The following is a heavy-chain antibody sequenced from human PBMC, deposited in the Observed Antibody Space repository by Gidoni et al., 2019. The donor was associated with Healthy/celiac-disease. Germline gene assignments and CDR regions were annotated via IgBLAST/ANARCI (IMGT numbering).Heavy chain of an antibody. CDR1: GFSLSTTGVG. V-gene: IGHV2-5*02. CDR2: IYWDDDK. CDR3: AHRPVSNWFDP. Sequence: ITLKESGPTLVNPTHTLPLTCTFSGFSLSTTGVGVGWFRQPPGKALEWLALIYWDDDKRYSPSLKSRLTITKDTSKNQVVLTMTNMDPVDTATYYCAHRPVSNWFDPWGQGTLVTVSS. D-gene: IGHD3-16*02. J-gene: IGHJ5*02.